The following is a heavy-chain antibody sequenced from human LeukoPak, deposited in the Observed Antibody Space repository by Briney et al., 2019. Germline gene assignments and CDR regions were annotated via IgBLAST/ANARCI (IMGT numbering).Heavy chain of an antibody. CDR2: IHIDGRM. CDR1: GFTVSRNY. V-gene: IGHV3-66*01. D-gene: IGHD6-13*01. CDR3: ARDHRKLVLGY. Sequence: GGSLRLSCAASGFTVSRNYISWVRQAPGKGLEWVSVIHIDGRMYYADSVRGRFTISRDNSKNTLYLQMNSLRAEDTAVYYCARDHRKLVLGYWGQGTLVTVSS. J-gene: IGHJ4*02.